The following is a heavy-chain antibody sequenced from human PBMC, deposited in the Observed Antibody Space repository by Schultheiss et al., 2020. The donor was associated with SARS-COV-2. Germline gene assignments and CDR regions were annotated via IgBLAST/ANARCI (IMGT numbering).Heavy chain of an antibody. CDR2: IYYSGST. CDR1: GGSFSGYY. V-gene: IGHV4-59*01. D-gene: IGHD3/OR15-3a*01. J-gene: IGHJ4*02. Sequence: SETLSLTCAVYGGSFSGYYWSWIRQPPGKGLEWIGYIYYSGSTNYNPSLKSRVTISVDTSKNQFSLKLSSVTAADTAVYYCARDWTGYYGNYFDYWGQGAQVTVSS. CDR3: ARDWTGYYGNYFDY.